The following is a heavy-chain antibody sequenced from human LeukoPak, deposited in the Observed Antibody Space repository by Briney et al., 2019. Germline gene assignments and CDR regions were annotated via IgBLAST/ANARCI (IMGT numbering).Heavy chain of an antibody. D-gene: IGHD2-2*01. J-gene: IGHJ6*02. CDR2: VYYSGST. Sequence: PSETLSLTCTVSGGSISSYYWSWIRQPPGKGLEWIGYVYYSGSTKYNPSLRSRVTISVDTSKNQFSLKLTSVSAADTAVYYCAGVPSDYYFGMDVWGQETTVTVPS. CDR1: GGSISSYY. CDR3: AGVPSDYYFGMDV. V-gene: IGHV4-59*08.